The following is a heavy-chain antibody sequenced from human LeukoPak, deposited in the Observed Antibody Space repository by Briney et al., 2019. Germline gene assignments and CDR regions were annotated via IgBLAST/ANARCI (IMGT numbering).Heavy chain of an antibody. V-gene: IGHV4-59*01. CDR1: GDFISSYY. CDR2: FQYSGST. J-gene: IGHJ3*02. Sequence: SETLSLTCSVSGDFISSYYWSWIRQPPGKGLEWIGFFQYSGSTNYNPSLKSRVTMSVDTSKNQFSLKLTSVTAADTAVYFCARDAGSSSSWKDAFDIWGQGTMVTVSS. D-gene: IGHD6-6*01. CDR3: ARDAGSSSSWKDAFDI.